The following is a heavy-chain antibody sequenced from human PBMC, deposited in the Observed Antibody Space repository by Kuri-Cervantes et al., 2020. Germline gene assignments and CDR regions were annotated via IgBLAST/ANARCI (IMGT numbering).Heavy chain of an antibody. J-gene: IGHJ3*02. CDR3: ARGNMVVVVTTTYDAFDI. D-gene: IGHD2-15*01. V-gene: IGHV5-51*01. CDR1: GYSFTTYW. Sequence: KVSCKVSGYSFTTYWIGWVRKMPGKGLEWMGIIYPRDSTVRYNPSFQGQVTISADKSISTAYLQWSSLKASDTAMYYCARGNMVVVVTTTYDAFDIWGPGTMVTVSS. CDR2: IYPRDSTV.